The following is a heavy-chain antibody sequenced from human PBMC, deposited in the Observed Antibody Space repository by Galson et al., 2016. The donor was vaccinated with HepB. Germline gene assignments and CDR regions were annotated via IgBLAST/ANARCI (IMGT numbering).Heavy chain of an antibody. V-gene: IGHV4-59*01. CDR2: IYYSGST. Sequence: TLSLTCTVSAGSISGYYWSWIRQPPGKGLEWVGYIYYSGSTYYNPSLKSRVTMSIDTSKNQFSLKLSSVTAADTAVYYRARGPYSSGWYPFDPWGQGTQVTVSS. CDR1: AGSISGYY. CDR3: ARGPYSSGWYPFDP. D-gene: IGHD6-19*01. J-gene: IGHJ5*02.